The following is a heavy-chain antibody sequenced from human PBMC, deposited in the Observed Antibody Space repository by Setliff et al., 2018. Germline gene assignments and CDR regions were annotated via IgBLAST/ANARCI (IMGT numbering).Heavy chain of an antibody. V-gene: IGHV4-61*09. CDR2: IQTSGTT. D-gene: IGHD3-16*01. Sequence: SETLSLTCTVSGASVGSGGYYWIWIRQPAGKGLEWIGHIQTSGTTNYNPSLKSRVTISIDTSKNQFSLKLNSVTATDTALYYCARRTFGSGRFDPWGQGTLVTVSS. CDR1: GASVGSGGYY. J-gene: IGHJ5*02. CDR3: ARRTFGSGRFDP.